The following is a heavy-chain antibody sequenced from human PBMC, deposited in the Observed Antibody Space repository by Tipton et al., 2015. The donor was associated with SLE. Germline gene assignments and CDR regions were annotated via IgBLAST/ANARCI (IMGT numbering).Heavy chain of an antibody. J-gene: IGHJ5*02. Sequence: TLSLTCALYGGSFSPYSWSWIRQSPGKGLEWIGEVNHRGRTNYSPSLKNRVTMSVDTSTNQFSLKLISVTAADTAIYFCARETRVDATFSKYNRFDPWGQGSLVTVSP. CDR1: GGSFSPYS. V-gene: IGHV4-34*01. CDR2: VNHRGRT. CDR3: ARETRVDATFSKYNRFDP. D-gene: IGHD3-3*01.